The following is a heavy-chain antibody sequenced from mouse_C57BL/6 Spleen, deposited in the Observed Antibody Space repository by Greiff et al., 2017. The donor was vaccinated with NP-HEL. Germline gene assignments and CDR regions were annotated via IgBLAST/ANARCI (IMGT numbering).Heavy chain of an antibody. CDR1: GFTFSNYW. V-gene: IGHV6-3*01. Sequence: EVKLVESGGGLVQPGGSMKLSCAASGFTFSNYWMNWVRQSPEKGLEWVAQIRLNSDNYATHYAESVKGRFTISRDDTKSNVYLQMNNLRAKDTGIYYCTETTLCDEVAWFAYWGQGTLVTVSA. CDR3: TETTLCDEVAWFAY. J-gene: IGHJ3*01. CDR2: IRLNSDNYAT. D-gene: IGHD6-1*01.